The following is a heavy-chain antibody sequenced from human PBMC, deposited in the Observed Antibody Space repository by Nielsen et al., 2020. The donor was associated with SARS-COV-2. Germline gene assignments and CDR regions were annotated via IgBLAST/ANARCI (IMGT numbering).Heavy chain of an antibody. J-gene: IGHJ4*02. CDR1: GYTLTELS. Sequence: ASVKVSCKVSGYTLTELSMHWVRQAPGKGLEWMGGFDPEDGETIYAQKFQGRVTITRDTSASTAYMELSSLRSEDTAVYYCARDRGYCGGDCYSLNYFDYWGQGTLVTVSS. CDR2: FDPEDGET. V-gene: IGHV1-24*01. D-gene: IGHD2-21*02. CDR3: ARDRGYCGGDCYSLNYFDY.